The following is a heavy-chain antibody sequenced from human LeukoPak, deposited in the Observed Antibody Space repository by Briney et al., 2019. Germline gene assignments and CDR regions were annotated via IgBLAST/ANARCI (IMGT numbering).Heavy chain of an antibody. V-gene: IGHV3-23*01. J-gene: IGHJ5*02. CDR2: ISGSGGST. D-gene: IGHD3-10*01. CDR3: AKDDFYGSGTNWFDP. Sequence: PGGSLRLSCAASGFTFSTYAMNWVRQAPGKGLEWVSAISGSGGSTYYADSVKGRFTISRDNSKNTLYLQMNSLRAEDTAVYYCAKDDFYGSGTNWFDPWGQGTLVTVSS. CDR1: GFTFSTYA.